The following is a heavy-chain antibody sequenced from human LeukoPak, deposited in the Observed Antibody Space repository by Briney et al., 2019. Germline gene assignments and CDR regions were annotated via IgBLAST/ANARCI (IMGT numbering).Heavy chain of an antibody. J-gene: IGHJ4*02. CDR3: ARAWSRWIRFYLDY. CDR1: GYTFTGYY. D-gene: IGHD5-12*01. Sequence: ASVKVSCKASGYTFTGYYMHWVRQAPGQGLEWMGWINPNSGGTNYAQKFQGRVTMTRDTSISTAYMELSRLRSDDTAVYYCARAWSRWIRFYLDYWGQGTLVTVSS. CDR2: INPNSGGT. V-gene: IGHV1-2*02.